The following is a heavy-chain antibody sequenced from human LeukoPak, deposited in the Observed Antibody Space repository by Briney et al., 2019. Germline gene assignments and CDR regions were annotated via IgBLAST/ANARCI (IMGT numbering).Heavy chain of an antibody. D-gene: IGHD4-17*01. V-gene: IGHV3-23*01. CDR3: ARDPNGNYVGAFDFQR. CDR2: ISGAGP. Sequence: PGGSLRLSCAASGFIFSNYALTWVRQAPGRGLEWVSSISGAGPYYADSVKGRFSISRDNYKNTLYLQMSSLRAEDTAVYYCARDPNGNYVGAFDFQRWGQGTLVTVSS. CDR1: GFIFSNYA. J-gene: IGHJ1*01.